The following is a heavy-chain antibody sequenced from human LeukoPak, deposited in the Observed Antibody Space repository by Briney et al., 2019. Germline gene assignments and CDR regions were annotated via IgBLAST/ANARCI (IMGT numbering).Heavy chain of an antibody. CDR3: AKGGIVDTPHGYYFDY. CDR1: GFTFSSYG. J-gene: IGHJ4*02. CDR2: ISYGGSSN. V-gene: IGHV3-30*18. D-gene: IGHD5-12*01. Sequence: GRSLRLPCAASGFTFSSYGVHWVRQAPGKGLEVVAVISYGGSSNYYADSVKGRFTISRDNSQHPLYLQMNSLRAEDTAVYYCAKGGIVDTPHGYYFDYWGQGTLVTVSS.